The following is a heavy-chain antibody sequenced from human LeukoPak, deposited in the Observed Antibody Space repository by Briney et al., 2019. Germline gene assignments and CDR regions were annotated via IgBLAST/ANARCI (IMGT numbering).Heavy chain of an antibody. CDR1: GGSISSYY. Sequence: SETLSLTCTVSGGSISSYYWSWIRQPAGKGLEWIGRIYTSGSTNYNPSLKSRVTMSGDTSKNQFSLKLSSVTAADTAVYYCARATRITIFGVTQEYYFDYWGQGTLVTVSS. CDR3: ARATRITIFGVTQEYYFDY. D-gene: IGHD3-3*01. J-gene: IGHJ4*02. CDR2: IYTSGST. V-gene: IGHV4-4*07.